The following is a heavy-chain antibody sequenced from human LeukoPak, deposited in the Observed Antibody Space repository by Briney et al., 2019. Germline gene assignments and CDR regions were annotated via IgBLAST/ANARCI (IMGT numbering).Heavy chain of an antibody. D-gene: IGHD1-26*01. J-gene: IGHJ4*02. CDR1: GFTFSSYA. Sequence: GGSLRLSCAASGFTFSSYAMHWVRQAPGKGLGWVAVISYDGSNKYYADSVKGRFTISRDNSKNTLYLQMNSLRAEDTAVYYCACWKLPFEYYFDYWGQGTLVTVSS. CDR3: ACWKLPFEYYFDY. CDR2: ISYDGSNK. V-gene: IGHV3-30-3*01.